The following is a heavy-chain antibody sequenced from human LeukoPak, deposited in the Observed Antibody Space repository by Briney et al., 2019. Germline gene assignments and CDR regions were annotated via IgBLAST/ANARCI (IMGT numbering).Heavy chain of an antibody. V-gene: IGHV1-2*02. CDR1: GYTFTGYY. Sequence: ASVKVSCKASGYTFTGYYMHWVRQAPGQGLEWMGWINPNSGGTNYAQKLQGRVTMTTDTSTSTAYMELRSLRSDDTAVYYCARDRRYCSSTSCYSYMDVWGKGTTVTISS. CDR3: ARDRRYCSSTSCYSYMDV. J-gene: IGHJ6*03. D-gene: IGHD2-2*01. CDR2: INPNSGGT.